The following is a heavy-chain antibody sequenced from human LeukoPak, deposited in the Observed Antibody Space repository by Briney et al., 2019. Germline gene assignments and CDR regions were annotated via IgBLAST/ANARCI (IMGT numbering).Heavy chain of an antibody. V-gene: IGHV4-4*07. D-gene: IGHD6-13*01. Sequence: SETLSLTCTVSGGSISSYYWSWIRQPAGKGLEWIGRTYTSGSTNYNPSLKSRVTMSVDTSKNQFSLKLSSVTAADTAVYYCASKYSSSWRYFQHWGQGTLVTVSS. J-gene: IGHJ1*01. CDR3: ASKYSSSWRYFQH. CDR1: GGSISSYY. CDR2: TYTSGST.